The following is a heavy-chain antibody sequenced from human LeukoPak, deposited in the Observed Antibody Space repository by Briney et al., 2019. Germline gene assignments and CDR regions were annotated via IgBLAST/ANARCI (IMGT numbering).Heavy chain of an antibody. V-gene: IGHV4-34*01. CDR2: INNSGST. D-gene: IGHD3-3*01. CDR1: GGSFSGYY. Sequence: SETLSLTCAVYGGSFSGYYWSWIRQPPGKGLEWIGEINNSGSTNYNTSLKSRATISVDTSKNQFSLKLSYVTAADTAVYYCARRLFFGVVTLRGSAFDIWGQGTMVTVSS. J-gene: IGHJ3*02. CDR3: ARRLFFGVVTLRGSAFDI.